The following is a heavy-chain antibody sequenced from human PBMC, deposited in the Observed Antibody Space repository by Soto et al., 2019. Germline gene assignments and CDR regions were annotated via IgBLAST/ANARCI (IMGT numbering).Heavy chain of an antibody. CDR2: ISAYNGNT. J-gene: IGHJ4*02. CDR1: GYTFTSYG. V-gene: IGHV1-18*01. D-gene: IGHD3-3*01. Sequence: ASVKVSCKASGYTFTSYGISWVRQAPGQGLEWMGWISAYNGNTNYAQKLQGRVTMTTDTSTSTAYMELRSLRSDDTAVYYCARDLVSWSGYYDFDYWGQGILVTVSS. CDR3: ARDLVSWSGYYDFDY.